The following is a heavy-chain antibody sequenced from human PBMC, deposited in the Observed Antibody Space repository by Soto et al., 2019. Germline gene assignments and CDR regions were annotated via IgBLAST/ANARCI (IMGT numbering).Heavy chain of an antibody. CDR2: ISYDGSNK. CDR1: GFIFSSYA. V-gene: IGHV3-30-3*01. D-gene: IGHD2-2*01. Sequence: PGGSLRLSCAASGFIFSSYAMHWVRQPPGKGLEWVAVISYDGSNKYYADSVKGRFTISRDNAKNSLYLQMNSLRAEDTAVYYCARDPGYCSSTSCYAGGFPWGQGTLVTVSS. J-gene: IGHJ5*02. CDR3: ARDPGYCSSTSCYAGGFP.